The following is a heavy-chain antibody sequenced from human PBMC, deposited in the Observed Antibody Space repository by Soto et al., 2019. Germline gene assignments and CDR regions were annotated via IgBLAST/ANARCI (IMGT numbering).Heavy chain of an antibody. CDR3: AKDKERGGYDSDFDS. Sequence: SVKVSCKASGGTFSSYAISWVRQAPGQGLEWMGGIIPIFGTANYAQKFQGRVTITADESTSTAYMELSSLRAEDTALYYCAKDKERGGYDSDFDSWGQGTLVTVSS. V-gene: IGHV1-69*13. J-gene: IGHJ4*02. CDR1: GGTFSSYA. CDR2: IIPIFGTA. D-gene: IGHD3-3*01.